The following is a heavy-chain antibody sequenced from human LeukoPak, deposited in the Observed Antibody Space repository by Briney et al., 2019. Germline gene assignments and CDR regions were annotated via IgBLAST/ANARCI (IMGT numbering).Heavy chain of an antibody. J-gene: IGHJ4*02. CDR2: INHSGST. CDR1: GGSFSGYY. Sequence: PSETLSLTCAVYGGSFSGYYLSWIRQPPGKGLEWIGEINHSGSTNYNPSLKSRVTISVDTSKNQFSLKLSSVTAADTAVYYCARGRGWTGYYFDYWGQGTLVTVSS. V-gene: IGHV4-34*01. D-gene: IGHD2-15*01. CDR3: ARGRGWTGYYFDY.